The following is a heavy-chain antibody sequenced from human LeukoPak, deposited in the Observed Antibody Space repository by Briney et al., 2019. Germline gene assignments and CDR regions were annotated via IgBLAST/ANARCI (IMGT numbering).Heavy chain of an antibody. V-gene: IGHV1-18*01. D-gene: IGHD2-2*01. J-gene: IGHJ4*02. CDR3: ARRNSYCSSTSCSSFDY. CDR1: GYTFTSYG. Sequence: ASVKVSCKASGYTFTSYGISWVRQAPGQGLEWMGWISAYNGNTNYAQKFQGRVTMTRDTSTSTVYMELSSLRSEDTAVYYCARRNSYCSSTSCSSFDYWGQGTLVTVSS. CDR2: ISAYNGNT.